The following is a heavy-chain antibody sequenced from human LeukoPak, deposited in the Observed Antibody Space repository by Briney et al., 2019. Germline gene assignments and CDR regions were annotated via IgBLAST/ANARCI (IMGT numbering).Heavy chain of an antibody. D-gene: IGHD3-10*01. Sequence: SETLSLTCTVSGGSISSYYWSWSRQPPGKGLEWIGYIYYSGSTNYNPSLKSRVTISVDTSKNQFSLKLSSVTAADTAVYYCARDPSGAYFDYWGQGTLVTVSS. V-gene: IGHV4-59*01. CDR2: IYYSGST. J-gene: IGHJ4*02. CDR3: ARDPSGAYFDY. CDR1: GGSISSYY.